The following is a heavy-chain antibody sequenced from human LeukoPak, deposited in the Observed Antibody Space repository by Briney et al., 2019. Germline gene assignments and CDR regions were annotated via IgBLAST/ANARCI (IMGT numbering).Heavy chain of an antibody. CDR2: INPNSGGT. J-gene: IGHJ3*02. CDR1: GYTFTGYY. Sequence: ASVKVSCKASGYTFTGYYMHWVRQAPGQGLEWMGWINPNSGGTNYAQKFQGRVTMTRDTSISTAYMELSRLRSDDTAVYYCARSSREWLGINPLAFDIWGQGTMVTVSS. D-gene: IGHD1-14*01. CDR3: ARSSREWLGINPLAFDI. V-gene: IGHV1-2*02.